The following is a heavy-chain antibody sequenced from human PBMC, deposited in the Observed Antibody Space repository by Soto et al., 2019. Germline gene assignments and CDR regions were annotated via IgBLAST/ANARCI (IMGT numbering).Heavy chain of an antibody. CDR1: GGSFSGYY. Sequence: SETLSLTCAVYGGSFSGYYWSWIRQSPGKGLEWIGEINHSGSTNYNPSLKSRVTISVDTSKNQFSLKLSSVTAADTAVYYCARGVRITIFGVVIIRGAYYFDYWGQGTLVTVSS. D-gene: IGHD3-3*01. CDR3: ARGVRITIFGVVIIRGAYYFDY. V-gene: IGHV4-34*01. CDR2: INHSGST. J-gene: IGHJ4*02.